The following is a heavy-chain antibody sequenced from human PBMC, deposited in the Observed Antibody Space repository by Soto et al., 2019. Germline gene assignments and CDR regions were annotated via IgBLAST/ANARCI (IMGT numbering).Heavy chain of an antibody. D-gene: IGHD3-3*01. CDR3: ASRSAPDMDY. V-gene: IGHV1-69*02. J-gene: IGHJ4*02. Sequence: QVPLVHSGAEVKKPGSSVNVSCKASGGSFSKYSISWIRQAPGQGLEWMGRIIPYFGVITYAPKFKGRVTISADEFTGTGHMELNSLGSEDTATYFCASRSAPDMDYWGQGSLITVS. CDR1: GGSFSKYS. CDR2: IIPYFGVI.